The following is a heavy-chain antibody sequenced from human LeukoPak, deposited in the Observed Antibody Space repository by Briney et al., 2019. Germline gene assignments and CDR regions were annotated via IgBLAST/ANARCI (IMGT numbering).Heavy chain of an antibody. CDR3: ARLGYSNGYIDN. CDR1: GGSISGYY. CDR2: INHSVST. D-gene: IGHD1-26*01. V-gene: IGHV4-34*01. Sequence: PSETLSLTCAVYGGSISGYYWSWIRQPPGKGLEWIGEINHSVSTNYNPSLESRVTISVDTSKNQFSLKLSSVTAADTAIYYCARLGYSNGYIDNWGQGTLVTVSS. J-gene: IGHJ4*02.